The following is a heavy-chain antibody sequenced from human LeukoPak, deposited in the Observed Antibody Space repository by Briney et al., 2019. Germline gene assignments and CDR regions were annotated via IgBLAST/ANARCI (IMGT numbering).Heavy chain of an antibody. CDR3: ASDRCSSTSCYTRGRLDY. J-gene: IGHJ4*02. CDR1: GGTFSSYA. D-gene: IGHD2-2*02. V-gene: IGHV1-69*05. CDR2: IIPIFGTA. Sequence: SVKVSCKASGGTFSSYAISWVRQAPGQGLEWMGGIIPIFGTANYAQKFQGRVTITTDESTSTAYMELSSLRSEDTAVYYCASDRCSSTSCYTRGRLDYWGQGTLVTVSS.